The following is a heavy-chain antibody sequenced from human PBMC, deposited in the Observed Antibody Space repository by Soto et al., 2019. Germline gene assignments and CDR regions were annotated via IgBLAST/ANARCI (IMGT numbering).Heavy chain of an antibody. Sequence: GGSLRLSCAASGFTVSSNYMSWVRQAPGKGLEWVSVIYGGGSTYYAAYGKGRFTISRDNSKNTLYLPMNSLRAEDTAVYYCARAYYDILTGPRYFDYWGQGTLVTVSS. V-gene: IGHV3-66*01. CDR1: GFTVSSNY. CDR2: IYGGGST. D-gene: IGHD3-9*01. CDR3: ARAYYDILTGPRYFDY. J-gene: IGHJ4*02.